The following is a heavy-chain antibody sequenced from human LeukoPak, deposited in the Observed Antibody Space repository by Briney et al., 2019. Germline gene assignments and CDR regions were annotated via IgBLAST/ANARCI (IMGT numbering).Heavy chain of an antibody. V-gene: IGHV3-9*01. Sequence: GGSLRLSCAASGFTFDDYAMHWVRQAPGKGLEWVSGISWNSDSLGYADSVKGRFTISRDNAKNTLYLQMNSLRAEDTAVYYCARDLGYTGSYYLPPDAFDIWGQGTMVTVSS. J-gene: IGHJ3*02. CDR2: ISWNSDSL. CDR3: ARDLGYTGSYYLPPDAFDI. CDR1: GFTFDDYA. D-gene: IGHD1-26*01.